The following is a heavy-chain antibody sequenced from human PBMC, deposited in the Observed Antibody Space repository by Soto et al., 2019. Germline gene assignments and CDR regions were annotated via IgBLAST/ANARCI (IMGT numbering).Heavy chain of an antibody. CDR1: GFTFTRYS. CDR2: ISSTTNYI. J-gene: IGHJ4*02. CDR3: ARESEDLTSNFDY. V-gene: IGHV3-21*06. Sequence: EGSLRLSCAASGFTFTRYSMNWVRQAPGKGLEWVSSISSTTNYIYYGDSMKGRFTISRDNAKNSLYLKMNSLRAEDTAVYYCARESEDLTSNFDYWGQGTLVTVSS.